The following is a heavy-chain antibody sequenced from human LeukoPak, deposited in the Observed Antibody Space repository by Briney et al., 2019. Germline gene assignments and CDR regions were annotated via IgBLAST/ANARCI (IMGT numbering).Heavy chain of an antibody. D-gene: IGHD3-22*01. V-gene: IGHV3-23*01. CDR2: VFGGGGT. CDR3: ARTYTNNAGYYLY. J-gene: IGHJ4*02. CDR1: GFTFSSYG. Sequence: PGGSLRLSCAASGFTFSSYGMRWVRQAPGKGLEWVSSVFGGGGTRYADSVMGRFTISRDNSKSTLYLQMNSLRAEDTAVYYCARTYTNNAGYYLYWGQGTLVTVSS.